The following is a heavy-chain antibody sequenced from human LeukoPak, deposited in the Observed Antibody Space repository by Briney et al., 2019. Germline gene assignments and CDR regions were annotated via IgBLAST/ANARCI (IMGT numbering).Heavy chain of an antibody. Sequence: PGGSLRLSCAASGFTFSSYAMSWVRQAPGKGLEWVSAISGSGGSTYYADSVKGRFTISRDNSKNTLYLQMSSLRAEDTAVYYCVTSLLSSGWLPLDYWGQGTLVTVSS. CDR1: GFTFSSYA. V-gene: IGHV3-23*01. CDR2: ISGSGGST. J-gene: IGHJ4*02. CDR3: VTSLLSSGWLPLDY. D-gene: IGHD6-19*01.